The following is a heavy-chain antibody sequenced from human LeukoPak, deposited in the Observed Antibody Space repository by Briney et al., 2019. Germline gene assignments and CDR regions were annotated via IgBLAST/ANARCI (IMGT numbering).Heavy chain of an antibody. V-gene: IGHV3-9*01. Sequence: QPGRSLRLSCAASGFTFDDYAMHWVRQAPGKGLEWVSGISWNSGSIGYADSVQGRFTISRDSAKNSPYLQMNSLRAEDTALYYCAKDFSSGLQEFDSWGQGTLVTVSS. D-gene: IGHD3-10*01. J-gene: IGHJ4*02. CDR2: ISWNSGSI. CDR3: AKDFSSGLQEFDS. CDR1: GFTFDDYA.